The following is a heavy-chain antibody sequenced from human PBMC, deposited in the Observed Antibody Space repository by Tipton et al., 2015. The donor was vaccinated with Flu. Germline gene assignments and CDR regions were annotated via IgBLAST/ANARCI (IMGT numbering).Heavy chain of an antibody. CDR1: GFDFSVYG. V-gene: IGHV3-33*01. D-gene: IGHD3-16*01. J-gene: IGHJ6*02. Sequence: SLRLSCQASGFDFSVYGMHWVRQAPGKGLEWVAVIWYDGSNKHYADSVKGRFTISRDNSMKTVYLQMSSLRVDDTGVYYCARDGGVVTYYQGMDVWGRGTTVTVSS. CDR3: ARDGGVVTYYQGMDV. CDR2: IWYDGSNK.